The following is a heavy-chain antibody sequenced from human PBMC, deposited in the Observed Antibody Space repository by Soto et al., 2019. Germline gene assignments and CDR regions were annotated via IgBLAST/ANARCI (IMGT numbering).Heavy chain of an antibody. V-gene: IGHV5-51*01. Sequence: GESLKISCRGSAYTFTSYWIGWVRQMPGKGLEWMGIIYPGDSDTKYSPSFQGQVTISADKSISTAYLQWSSLKASDTAMYYCARRYDSGSFNSWGQGTLVTVSS. CDR2: IYPGDSDT. CDR3: ARRYDSGSFNS. J-gene: IGHJ4*02. CDR1: AYTFTSYW. D-gene: IGHD3-10*01.